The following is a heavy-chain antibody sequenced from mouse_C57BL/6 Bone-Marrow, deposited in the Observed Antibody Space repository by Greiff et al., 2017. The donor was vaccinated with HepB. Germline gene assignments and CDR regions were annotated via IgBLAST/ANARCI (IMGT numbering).Heavy chain of an antibody. Sequence: QVQLKQPGAELVKPGASVKLSCKASGYTFTSYWMQWVKQRPGQGLEWIGEIDPSDSYTNYNQKFKGKATLTVDTSSSTAYMQLSSLTSEDSAVYYCARWDYGSSLYWYFDVWGTGTTVTVSS. V-gene: IGHV1-50*01. CDR2: IDPSDSYT. J-gene: IGHJ1*03. CDR3: ARWDYGSSLYWYFDV. CDR1: GYTFTSYW. D-gene: IGHD1-1*01.